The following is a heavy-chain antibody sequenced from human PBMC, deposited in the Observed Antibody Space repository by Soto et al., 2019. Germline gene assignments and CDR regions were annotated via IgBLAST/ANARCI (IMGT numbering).Heavy chain of an antibody. D-gene: IGHD3-22*01. J-gene: IGHJ5*02. CDR2: IVVGSGNT. V-gene: IGHV1-58*01. CDR1: GFTFTSSA. Sequence: ASVKVSCKASGFTFTSSAVQWVRQARGQRLEWIGWIVVGSGNTNYAQKFQERVTITRDMSTSTAYMELSSLRSEDTAVYYCAADSSGYYPWFDPWGQGTLVTVPQ. CDR3: AADSSGYYPWFDP.